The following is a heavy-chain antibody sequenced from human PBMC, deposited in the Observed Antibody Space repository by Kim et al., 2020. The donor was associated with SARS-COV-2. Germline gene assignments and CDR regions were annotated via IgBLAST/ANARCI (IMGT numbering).Heavy chain of an antibody. J-gene: IGHJ5*02. Sequence: ASVKVSCKASGYTFTSYGISWVRQAPGQGLEWMGWISAYNGNTNYAQKLQGRVTMTTDTSTSTAYMELRSLRSDDTAVYYCAREGLGGDYVLGDWFDPWGQGTLVTVSS. CDR3: AREGLGGDYVLGDWFDP. CDR2: ISAYNGNT. V-gene: IGHV1-18*01. D-gene: IGHD4-17*01. CDR1: GYTFTSYG.